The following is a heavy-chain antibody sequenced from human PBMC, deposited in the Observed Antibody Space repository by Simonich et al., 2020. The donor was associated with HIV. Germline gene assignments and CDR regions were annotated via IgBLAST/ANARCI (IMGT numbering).Heavy chain of an antibody. CDR1: GGSLSGYY. V-gene: IGHV4-34*01. Sequence: QVQLQQWGAGLLKPSETLSLTCAVYGGSLSGYYWSWIRQPPGRGLGWIGEINHSGRPNYNPSLKSRVTISGDTSKKQISLKVRSVTAADTAGYYCARIGPDYYRGYYYVDVWGKGTTVSVSS. D-gene: IGHD3-10*01. CDR3: ARIGPDYYRGYYYVDV. J-gene: IGHJ6*03. CDR2: INHSGRP.